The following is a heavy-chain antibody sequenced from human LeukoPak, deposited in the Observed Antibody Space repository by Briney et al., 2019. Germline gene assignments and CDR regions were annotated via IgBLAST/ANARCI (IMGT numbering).Heavy chain of an antibody. V-gene: IGHV3-11*01. CDR1: GFTFSDYY. D-gene: IGHD5-12*01. J-gene: IGHJ4*02. CDR3: ARDRYSGYDLSPNILSSRTLDY. CDR2: ISSSGSTI. Sequence: PGGSLRLSCAASGFTFSDYYMSWIRQAPGKGLEWVSYISSSGSTIYYADSVKGRFTISRDNAKNSLYLQMNSLRAEDTAVYYCARDRYSGYDLSPNILSSRTLDYWGREPWSPSPQ.